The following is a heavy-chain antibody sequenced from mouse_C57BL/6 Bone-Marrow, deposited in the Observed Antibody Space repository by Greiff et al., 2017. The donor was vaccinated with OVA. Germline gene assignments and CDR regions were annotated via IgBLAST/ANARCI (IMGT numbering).Heavy chain of an antibody. CDR2: IYPGNSDT. CDR3: TRGDYYGSSSDY. J-gene: IGHJ2*01. Sequence: VHVKQSGTVLARPGASVKMSCKTSGYTFTSYWMHWVKQRPGQGLEWIGAIYPGNSDTSYNQKFKGKAKLTAVTSASTAYMELSSLTNEDSAVYYCTRGDYYGSSSDYWGQGTTLTVSS. V-gene: IGHV1-5*01. D-gene: IGHD1-1*01. CDR1: GYTFTSYW.